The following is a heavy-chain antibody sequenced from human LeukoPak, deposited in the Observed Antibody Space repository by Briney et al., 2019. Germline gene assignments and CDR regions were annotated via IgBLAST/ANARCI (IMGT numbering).Heavy chain of an antibody. J-gene: IGHJ4*02. CDR3: AKAGLAGSGYYYAH. V-gene: IGHV3-23*01. CDR2: ISGSGGST. D-gene: IGHD3-22*01. Sequence: GGSLRLSCAASGFTVSSNYMSWVRQAPGKGLEWVSAISGSGGSTYYADSVKGRFTISRDNSKNTLYLQMNSLRAEDTAVYYCAKAGLAGSGYYYAHWGQGTLVTVSS. CDR1: GFTVSSNY.